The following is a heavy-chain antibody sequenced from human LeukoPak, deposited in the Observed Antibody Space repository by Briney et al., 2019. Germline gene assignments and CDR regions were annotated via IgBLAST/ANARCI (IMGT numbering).Heavy chain of an antibody. D-gene: IGHD3-3*02. V-gene: IGHV3-23*01. CDR2: ISGSGGNT. Sequence: GGSLRLSCAASGFTFSGYAMAWVRQAPGKGLEWVSAISGSGGNTYYADSVKGRFTISRDNSKNTLYLQMNSLRAEDTAVYYCAKGSIFGVVILDYWGQGTLVTVSS. CDR3: AKGSIFGVVILDY. J-gene: IGHJ4*02. CDR1: GFTFSGYA.